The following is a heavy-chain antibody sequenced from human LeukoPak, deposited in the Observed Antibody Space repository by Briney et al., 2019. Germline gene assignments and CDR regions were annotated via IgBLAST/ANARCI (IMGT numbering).Heavy chain of an antibody. CDR3: ARDDFSVTELFDY. CDR2: ISNDGSNK. V-gene: IGHV3-30-3*01. CDR1: GFTFSTYA. D-gene: IGHD2-21*02. J-gene: IGHJ4*02. Sequence: GGSLRLSCAASGFTFSTYAVHWVRQAPGKGLEWVTLISNDGSNKYYADSVKGRFTISRDNSKNTLYLQMDSLRAEDTAVYYCARDDFSVTELFDYWGQGTLVTVSS.